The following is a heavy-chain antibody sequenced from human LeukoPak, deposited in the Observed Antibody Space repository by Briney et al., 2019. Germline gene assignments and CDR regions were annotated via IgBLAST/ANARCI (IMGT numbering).Heavy chain of an antibody. Sequence: ASVKVSCKASGYTFTSYGISWVRQAPGQGLEWMGWISAYNGNTNYAQKLQGRVTMTTDTSTSTAYMELRSLRSDDTAVYYCARDPLYYYDSSGYSDYWGQGTLVTVSS. D-gene: IGHD3-22*01. CDR2: ISAYNGNT. J-gene: IGHJ4*02. CDR3: ARDPLYYYDSSGYSDY. CDR1: GYTFTSYG. V-gene: IGHV1-18*01.